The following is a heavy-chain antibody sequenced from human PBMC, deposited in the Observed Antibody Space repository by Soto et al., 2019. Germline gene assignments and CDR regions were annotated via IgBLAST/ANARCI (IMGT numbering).Heavy chain of an antibody. D-gene: IGHD6-13*01. CDR1: GLTFNNAW. V-gene: IGHV3-15*01. CDR2: IKSQVDGGTV. Sequence: GSLRLSCAASGLTFNNAWMNWVRQAPGKGLEWVALIKSQVDGGTVDYAAPVKGRFTISRDDSKNTLYLQMTSLKTEDRAVYYCATESAAALVSWGQGTLVTVSS. J-gene: IGHJ5*02. CDR3: ATESAAALVS.